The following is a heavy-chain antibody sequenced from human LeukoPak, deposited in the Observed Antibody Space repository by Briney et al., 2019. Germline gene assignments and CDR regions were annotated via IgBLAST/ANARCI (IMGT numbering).Heavy chain of an antibody. J-gene: IGHJ4*02. V-gene: IGHV1-69*06. D-gene: IGHD5-24*01. CDR1: GGTFSSYA. CDR2: IIPIFGTA. Sequence: SVKVSCKASGGTFSSYAISWVRQAPGQGLEWMGGIIPIFGTANYAQKFQGRVTITADKSTSTAYMELRSLRSDDTAVYYCARVLGPEMTTGDYWGQGTLVTVSS. CDR3: ARVLGPEMTTGDY.